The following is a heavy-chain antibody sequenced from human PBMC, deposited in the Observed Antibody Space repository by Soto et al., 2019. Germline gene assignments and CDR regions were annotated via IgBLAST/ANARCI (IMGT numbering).Heavy chain of an antibody. Sequence: QVQLVESGGGVVQPGRSLRLSCAASGFTFSSYGMHWVRQAPGKGLEWVAVISYDGSNKYYADSVKGRFTISRDNSKNTLYQQMNSLRAEDTAVYYCAKETYYYDSSGYSNWGQGTLVTVSS. D-gene: IGHD3-22*01. V-gene: IGHV3-30*18. CDR3: AKETYYYDSSGYSN. CDR2: ISYDGSNK. J-gene: IGHJ4*02. CDR1: GFTFSSYG.